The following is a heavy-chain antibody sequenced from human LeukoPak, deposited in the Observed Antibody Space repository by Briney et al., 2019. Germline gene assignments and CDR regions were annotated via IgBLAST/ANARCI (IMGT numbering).Heavy chain of an antibody. CDR2: ISGSGGST. CDR3: AKWGTYDFWSGYYPFDY. Sequence: GGSLRLSCAASGFTFSSYAMSWVRQAPGKGLEWVSAISGSGGSTYYADSVKGGFTISRDNSKNTLYLQMNSLRAEDTAVYYCAKWGTYDFWSGYYPFDYWGQGTLVTVSS. V-gene: IGHV3-23*01. D-gene: IGHD3-3*01. J-gene: IGHJ4*02. CDR1: GFTFSSYA.